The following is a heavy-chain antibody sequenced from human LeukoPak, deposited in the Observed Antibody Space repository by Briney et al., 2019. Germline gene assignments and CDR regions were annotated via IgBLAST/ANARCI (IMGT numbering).Heavy chain of an antibody. J-gene: IGHJ4*02. V-gene: IGHV3-43D*04. Sequence: GGSLRLSCAASGFTFDDYAMHWVRQAPGKGGEWVSLISWDGGSTYYADSVKGRFTISRDNRKNSLYMQMKSLRAEDTALYYCAKESPPYDFWSGYYTRGYFDYWGQGPLVTVSS. CDR3: AKESPPYDFWSGYYTRGYFDY. D-gene: IGHD3-3*01. CDR2: ISWDGGST. CDR1: GFTFDDYA.